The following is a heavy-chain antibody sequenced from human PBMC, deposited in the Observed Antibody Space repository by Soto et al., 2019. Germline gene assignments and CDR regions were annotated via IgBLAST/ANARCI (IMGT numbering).Heavy chain of an antibody. J-gene: IGHJ5*02. CDR3: AADQLASWPVGGLDCFDP. CDR2: IVVGSGNT. V-gene: IGHV1-58*01. CDR1: GFTFTSSA. D-gene: IGHD3-16*01. Sequence: SVKVSCKASGFTFTSSAVQWVRQARGQRLEWIGWIVVGSGNTNYAQKFQERVTITRDMSTSTAYMELSSLRSEDTAVYYCAADQLASWPVGGLDCFDPWRQRTLVTVSS.